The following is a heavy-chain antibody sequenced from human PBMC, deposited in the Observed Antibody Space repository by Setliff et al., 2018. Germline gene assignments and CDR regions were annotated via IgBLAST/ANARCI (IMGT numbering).Heavy chain of an antibody. CDR2: ISAHTGNT. V-gene: IGHV1-18*01. J-gene: IGHJ4*02. D-gene: IGHD2-8*01. Sequence: GASVKVSCKASGYTFNDYGIAWVRQAPGQGLEWMGWISAHTGNTYYTPNLHGRLTLTTDTSTSTAYMELRSLGSDDTAVYFCSRLVRFCTRTSCQRLSGGEFWGQGTLVTVSS. CDR1: GYTFNDYG. CDR3: SRLVRFCTRTSCQRLSGGEF.